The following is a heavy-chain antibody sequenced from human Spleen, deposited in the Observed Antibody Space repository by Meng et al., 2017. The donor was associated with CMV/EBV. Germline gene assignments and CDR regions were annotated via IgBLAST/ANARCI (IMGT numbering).Heavy chain of an antibody. CDR1: GGSISSSSYY. D-gene: IGHD6-13*01. Sequence: CTVSGGSISSSSYYWGWIRQPPGKGLEWIGSIYYSGSTYYNPSLKSRVTISVDTSKNQFSLKLSSVTAADTAVYYCASSGGSSWYIDYWGQGTLVTVSS. CDR2: IYYSGST. J-gene: IGHJ4*02. CDR3: ASSGGSSWYIDY. V-gene: IGHV4-39*01.